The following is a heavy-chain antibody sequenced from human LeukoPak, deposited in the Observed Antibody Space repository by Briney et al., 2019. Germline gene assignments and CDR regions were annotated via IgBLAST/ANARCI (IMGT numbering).Heavy chain of an antibody. CDR2: ISSSSSYI. CDR1: GFTFSSYS. Sequence: GGSLRLSCAASGFTFSSYSMNWVRQAPGKGLEWVSSISSSSSYIYYADSVKGRFTISRDNAKNSLYLQMNSLRAEDTAVYYCARVFPSGWELLGSVLFPDVFDIWGQGTMVTVSS. D-gene: IGHD1-26*01. V-gene: IGHV3-21*01. CDR3: ARVFPSGWELLGSVLFPDVFDI. J-gene: IGHJ3*02.